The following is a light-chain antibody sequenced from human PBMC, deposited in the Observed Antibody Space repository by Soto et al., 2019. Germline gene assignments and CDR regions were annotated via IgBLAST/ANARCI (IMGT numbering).Light chain of an antibody. CDR1: QSVSSY. J-gene: IGKJ1*01. V-gene: IGKV3-11*01. Sequence: EIALTQSPATLSLSPVERSTLSFSASQSVSSYLAWYQQKPGQAPRLLIYDASNRATGIPARFSGSGSGTDFTLTISSLEPEDFAVYYCQQRSNLWTFGQGTKVDIK. CDR3: QQRSNLWT. CDR2: DAS.